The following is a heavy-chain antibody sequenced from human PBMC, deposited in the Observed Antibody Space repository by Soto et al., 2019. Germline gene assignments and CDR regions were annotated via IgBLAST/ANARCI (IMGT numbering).Heavy chain of an antibody. Sequence: ASVKVSCKGSGYSFTSYWIGWVCQMPGKGLEWMGIIYPGDSDTRYSPSFQGQVTISADKSISTAYLQWSSLKASDTAMYYCARQGYNWNDYFDYWGQGTLVTVSS. CDR2: IYPGDSDT. CDR3: ARQGYNWNDYFDY. D-gene: IGHD1-20*01. V-gene: IGHV5-51*01. J-gene: IGHJ4*02. CDR1: GYSFTSYW.